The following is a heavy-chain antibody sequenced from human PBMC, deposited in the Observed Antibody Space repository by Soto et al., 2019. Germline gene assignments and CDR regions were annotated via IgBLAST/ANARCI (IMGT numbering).Heavy chain of an antibody. J-gene: IGHJ4*02. CDR2: INHSGST. CDR1: GGSFSGYY. Sequence: PSETLSLTCAVYGGSFSGYYWSWIRQPPGKGLEWIGEINHSGSTNYNPSLKSRVTISVDTSKNQFSLKLSSVTAADTDVYYCASDRSGSSDYWGQGTLVTVYS. V-gene: IGHV4-34*01. CDR3: ASDRSGSSDY. D-gene: IGHD3-22*01.